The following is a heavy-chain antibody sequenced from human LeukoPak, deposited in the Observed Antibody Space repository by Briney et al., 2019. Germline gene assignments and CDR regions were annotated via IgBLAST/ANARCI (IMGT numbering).Heavy chain of an antibody. CDR2: IYHSGST. CDR1: GGSITSGGFY. Sequence: PSETLSLTCTVSGGSITSGGFYWRWIRQHPGKGLEWIGYIYHSGSTYCDPSLKGRLTISIDTSTNQFSLRLSSVTAADTAVYYCARAAGSAFDSWGQGTLVTVSS. D-gene: IGHD3-10*01. V-gene: IGHV4-31*03. J-gene: IGHJ4*02. CDR3: ARAAGSAFDS.